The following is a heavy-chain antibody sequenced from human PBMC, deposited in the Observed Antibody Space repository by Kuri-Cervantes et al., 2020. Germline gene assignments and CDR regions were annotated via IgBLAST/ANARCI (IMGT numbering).Heavy chain of an antibody. CDR3: ARASYYYGMDV. V-gene: IGHV3-13*01. CDR2: IGTAGDT. Sequence: GESLNISCAASGFTFSSYDMHWVRQATGKGLEWVSAIGTAGDTYYPGSVKGRFTISRENAKNSLYLQMNSLRAEDTAVYYCARASYYYGMDVWGQGTTVTVSS. CDR1: GFTFSSYD. J-gene: IGHJ6*02.